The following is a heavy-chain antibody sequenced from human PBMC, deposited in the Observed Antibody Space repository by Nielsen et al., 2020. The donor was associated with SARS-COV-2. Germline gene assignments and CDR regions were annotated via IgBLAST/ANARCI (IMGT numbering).Heavy chain of an antibody. V-gene: IGHV1-18*01. CDR3: ARVDCTNGVCYYYYYGMDV. J-gene: IGHJ6*02. D-gene: IGHD2-8*01. Sequence: WVRQAPGQGLEWMGWISAYNGNTNCAQKLQGRVTMTTDTSTSTAYMELRSLRSDDTAVYYCARVDCTNGVCYYYYYGMDVWGQGTTVTVSS. CDR2: ISAYNGNT.